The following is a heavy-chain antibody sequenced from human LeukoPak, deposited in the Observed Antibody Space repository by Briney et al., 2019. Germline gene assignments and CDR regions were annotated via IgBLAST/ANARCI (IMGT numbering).Heavy chain of an antibody. D-gene: IGHD2-2*01. J-gene: IGHJ4*02. CDR1: GYSFTSYW. V-gene: IGHV5-51*01. CDR3: ARLGGDLYCTSTRCFYDY. CDR2: IYPGDSDT. Sequence: GESLKISCKGSGYSFTSYWIGWVRQMPGKGLEWMGIIYPGDSDTRYSPSFQGQVTISADKSISTAYLQWSSLKASDTAMYYCARLGGDLYCTSTRCFYDYWGQGTLVTVSP.